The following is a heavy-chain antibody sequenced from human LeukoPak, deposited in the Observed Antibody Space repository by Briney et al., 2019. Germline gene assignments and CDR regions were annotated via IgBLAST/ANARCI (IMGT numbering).Heavy chain of an antibody. V-gene: IGHV3-48*03. Sequence: GGSLRLSCAASGFTFSSYEMNWVRQAPGKGLEWVSYISSSGSTIYYADSVKGRFTISRDNAKNSLYLQMNSLRAEDTAVYYCARDWGSWFDPWGQGTLVTVSS. CDR3: ARDWGSWFDP. CDR1: GFTFSSYE. D-gene: IGHD3-16*01. J-gene: IGHJ5*02. CDR2: ISSSGSTI.